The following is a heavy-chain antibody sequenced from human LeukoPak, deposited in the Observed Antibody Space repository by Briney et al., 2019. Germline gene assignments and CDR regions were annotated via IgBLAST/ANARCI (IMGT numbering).Heavy chain of an antibody. CDR2: FDPEDGET. J-gene: IGHJ4*02. D-gene: IGHD3-22*01. CDR3: ATVGDNSGYYYTPFDY. V-gene: IGHV1-24*01. Sequence: ASVKVSCKVSGYTLTVLSMHWVRQAPGKGLEWMGGFDPEDGETIYAQKFQGRVTMTEDTSTDTAYMELSSLRSEDTAVYYCATVGDNSGYYYTPFDYWGQGTLVTVSS. CDR1: GYTLTVLS.